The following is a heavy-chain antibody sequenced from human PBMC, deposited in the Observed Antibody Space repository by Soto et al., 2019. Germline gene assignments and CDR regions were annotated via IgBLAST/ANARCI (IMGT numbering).Heavy chain of an antibody. V-gene: IGHV2-5*02. CDR1: GFSLSTSGVG. Sequence: QITLKESGPTLVKPTQTLTLTCTFSGFSLSTSGVGVGWIRQPPGKALEWLALIYWDDDKRYSPSLKSRLTITQETSKNQVVLTMTNMDPVDTATYYCAHSLIGYYYDSSGSNWFDPWGQGTLVTVSS. CDR3: AHSLIGYYYDSSGSNWFDP. D-gene: IGHD3-22*01. J-gene: IGHJ5*02. CDR2: IYWDDDK.